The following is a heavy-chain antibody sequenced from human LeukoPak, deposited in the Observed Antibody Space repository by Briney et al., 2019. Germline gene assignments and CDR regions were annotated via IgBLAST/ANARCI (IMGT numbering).Heavy chain of an antibody. CDR1: GFTFSSYA. D-gene: IGHD5-18*01. CDR3: ANLRIKLWLPTR. Sequence: HPGGSLRLSCAASGFTFSSYAMSWVRQAPGQGLEWVSAISGSGGSTYYADSVKGRFTISRDNSKNTLYLQMNSLRAEDTAVYYCANLRIKLWLPTRWGQGTLVTVSS. V-gene: IGHV3-23*01. CDR2: ISGSGGST. J-gene: IGHJ4*02.